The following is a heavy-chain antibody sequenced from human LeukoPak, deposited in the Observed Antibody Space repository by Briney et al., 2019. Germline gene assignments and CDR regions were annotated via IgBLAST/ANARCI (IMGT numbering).Heavy chain of an antibody. CDR1: GGSISSYY. D-gene: IGHD3-16*01. CDR2: IYYSGST. J-gene: IGHJ3*02. CDR3: ARRRFAFDI. V-gene: IGHV4-59*01. Sequence: PSETLSLTCTVSGGSISSYYWSWIRQPPGKGLEWIGYIYYSGSTNYNPSLKGRVTISVDTSKNQFSLKLSSVTAADTAVYYCARRRFAFDIWGQGTMVTVSS.